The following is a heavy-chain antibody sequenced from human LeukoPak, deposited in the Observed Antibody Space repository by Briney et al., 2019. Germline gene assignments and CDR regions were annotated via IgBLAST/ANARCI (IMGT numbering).Heavy chain of an antibody. CDR3: AKAGSGSSKGVFDY. D-gene: IGHD3-10*01. V-gene: IGHV3-9*03. CDR1: AFSLNAYN. CDR2: ISWNRGSI. Sequence: GGSLRLSCAASAFSLNAYNMSWVRQAPGKGLEWVAGISWNRGSINYADSVKGRFTISRDNAKNSLYLQMNSLRAGDMALYYCAKAGSGSSKGVFDYWGQGTLVTVSS. J-gene: IGHJ4*02.